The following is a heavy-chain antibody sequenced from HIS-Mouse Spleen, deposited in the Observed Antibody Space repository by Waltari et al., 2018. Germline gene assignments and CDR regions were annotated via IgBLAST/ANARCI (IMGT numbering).Heavy chain of an antibody. D-gene: IGHD5-12*01. Sequence: QVQLVQSGAEVKKPGASVKVSCKASGYTFTGYYMHWVRQAPGQGLEWMGWINPNSGGTKYAQKFQGRVTMTRDTSISTAYMERSRLGSDDTAVYYCAREGVATPGAFDIWGQGTMVTVSS. CDR2: INPNSGGT. V-gene: IGHV1-2*02. J-gene: IGHJ3*02. CDR1: GYTFTGYY. CDR3: AREGVATPGAFDI.